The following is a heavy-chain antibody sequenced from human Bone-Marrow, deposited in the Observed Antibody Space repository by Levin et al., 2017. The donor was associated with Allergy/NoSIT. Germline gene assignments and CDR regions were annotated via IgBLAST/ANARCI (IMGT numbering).Heavy chain of an antibody. CDR3: AKDYSRQLVPYNWFDP. Sequence: GGSLRLSCAASGFTFSSYAMSWVRQAPGKGLEWVSAISGSGGSTYYADSVKGRFTISRDNSKNTLYLQMNSLRAEDTAVYYCAKDYSRQLVPYNWFDPWGQGTLVTVSS. J-gene: IGHJ5*02. CDR1: GFTFSSYA. V-gene: IGHV3-23*01. CDR2: ISGSGGST. D-gene: IGHD6-13*01.